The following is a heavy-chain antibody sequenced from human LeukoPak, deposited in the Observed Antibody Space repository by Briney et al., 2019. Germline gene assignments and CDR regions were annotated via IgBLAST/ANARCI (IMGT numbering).Heavy chain of an antibody. CDR1: GFTFSSYA. D-gene: IGHD3-3*01. Sequence: GGSLRLSCAASGFTFSSYAMHWVRQAPGKGLEWVAVISYDGSNKYYADSVKGRFTISRDNSKNTLYLQMNSLRAEDTAVYYCARDSIFGVVMAFDYWGQGTLVTVSS. J-gene: IGHJ4*02. CDR3: ARDSIFGVVMAFDY. V-gene: IGHV3-30-3*01. CDR2: ISYDGSNK.